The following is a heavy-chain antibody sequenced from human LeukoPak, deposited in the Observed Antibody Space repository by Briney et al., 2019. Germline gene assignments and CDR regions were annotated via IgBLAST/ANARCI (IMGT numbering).Heavy chain of an antibody. CDR1: GYTFTGYY. V-gene: IGHV1-2*02. CDR2: ISPNSDGA. Sequence: ASVKVSCKASGYTFTGYYMHWVRQAPGQGLEWMGWISPNSDGANYAQKFQGRVTMTRDTSINTAYMELSRLRSDDTAVYYCARDSAHRSSSYWFDPWGQGTLVTVSS. CDR3: ARDSAHRSSSYWFDP. D-gene: IGHD6-6*01. J-gene: IGHJ5*02.